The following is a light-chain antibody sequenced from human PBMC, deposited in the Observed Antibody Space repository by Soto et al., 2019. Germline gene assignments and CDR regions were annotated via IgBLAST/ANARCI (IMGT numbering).Light chain of an antibody. CDR1: QTVNSN. CDR3: HQRQYWPPIT. Sequence: EIVLTQSPGTLSLSPGERVTLSCRASQTVNSNLAWYQQKPGQAPRLLIYGASTRATGIPARFSGSGSGTDFTLTISSLEPEDFAVYYCHQRQYWPPITFGQGTRLEIK. CDR2: GAS. V-gene: IGKV3-11*01. J-gene: IGKJ5*01.